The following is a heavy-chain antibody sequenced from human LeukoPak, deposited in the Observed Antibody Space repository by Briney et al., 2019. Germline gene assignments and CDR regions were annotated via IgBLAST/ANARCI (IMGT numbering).Heavy chain of an antibody. V-gene: IGHV1-2*02. CDR2: INPNSGGT. CDR3: ARVFRPIFPPGGNWFDP. D-gene: IGHD3-3*01. CDR1: GYTFTGYY. Sequence: ASVKVSCKASGYTFTGYYMHWVRQAPGQGLEWMGWINPNSGGTNYAQKFQGRVTMTRDRSISTAYMELSRLRSDDTAVYYCARVFRPIFPPGGNWFDPWGQRTLVTVSS. J-gene: IGHJ5*02.